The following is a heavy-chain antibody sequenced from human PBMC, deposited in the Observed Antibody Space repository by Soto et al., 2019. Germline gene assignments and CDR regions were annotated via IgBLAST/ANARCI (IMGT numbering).Heavy chain of an antibody. CDR1: GGSISNYY. Sequence: PSETLSLTCTVSGGSISNYYWSWIRQPPGKGLEWIGYIHYSGNTNYNPSLKSRVTISADTSKNQFSLKLSSVTAADTAVYYCARGHYDFWSGYFATIDYWGQGNLVTVS. CDR3: ARGHYDFWSGYFATIDY. CDR2: IHYSGNT. V-gene: IGHV4-59*08. J-gene: IGHJ4*02. D-gene: IGHD3-3*01.